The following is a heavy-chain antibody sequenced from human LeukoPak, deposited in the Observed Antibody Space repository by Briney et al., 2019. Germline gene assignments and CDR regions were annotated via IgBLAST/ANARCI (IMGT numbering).Heavy chain of an antibody. CDR2: IYHSGST. CDR3: ARDFCSGGSCYFGTFDY. CDR1: GGSISSSNW. D-gene: IGHD2-15*01. Sequence: SETLSLTCAVSGGSISSSNWWSWVRQPPGKGLEWIGEIYHSGSTNYNPSLKSRVTISVDKSKNQFSLKLSSVTAADTAVYYCARDFCSGGSCYFGTFDYWGQGTLVTVSS. J-gene: IGHJ4*02. V-gene: IGHV4-4*02.